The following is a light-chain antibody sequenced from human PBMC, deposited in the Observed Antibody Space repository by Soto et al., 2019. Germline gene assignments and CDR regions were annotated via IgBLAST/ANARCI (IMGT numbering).Light chain of an antibody. Sequence: EIVLTQSPGTLSLSPGERATLSCRASQSVSSSYLAWYQQKPGQAPRLLIYGASSRATGIPERFSGSRYGTDFTLSNSRMATEDFAVYYCQQYGRLPRTFGQGTKVEIK. V-gene: IGKV3-20*01. CDR1: QSVSSSY. J-gene: IGKJ1*01. CDR3: QQYGRLPRT. CDR2: GAS.